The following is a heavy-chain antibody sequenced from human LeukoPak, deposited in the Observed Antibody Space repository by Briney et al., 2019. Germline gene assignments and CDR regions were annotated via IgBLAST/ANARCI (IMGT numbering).Heavy chain of an antibody. CDR3: ARGPWPLEWLLNWFDP. J-gene: IGHJ5*02. CDR1: GFTFSSYS. CDR2: ISSSSSTI. V-gene: IGHV3-48*02. Sequence: GGSPRLSCAASGFTFSSYSMNWVRQAPGKGLEWVSYISSSSSTIYYADSVKGRFTISRDNAKNSLYLQMNSLRDEDTAVYYCARGPWPLEWLLNWFDPWGQGTLVTVSS. D-gene: IGHD3-3*01.